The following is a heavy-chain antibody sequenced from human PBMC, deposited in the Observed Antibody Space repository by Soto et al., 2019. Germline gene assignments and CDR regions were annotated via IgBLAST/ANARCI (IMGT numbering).Heavy chain of an antibody. CDR2: IKSKTDGGTT. Sequence: GGSLRLSCAASGFTFNNAWMNWVRQAPGKGLEWVGRIKSKTDGGTTDYAAPVKGRFTISRDDSKNTLYLQMNSLKTEDTAVYYCTTGTYYYDSSGYNYVFAFDYWGQGTLVTVSS. J-gene: IGHJ4*02. V-gene: IGHV3-15*07. CDR3: TTGTYYYDSSGYNYVFAFDY. CDR1: GFTFNNAW. D-gene: IGHD3-22*01.